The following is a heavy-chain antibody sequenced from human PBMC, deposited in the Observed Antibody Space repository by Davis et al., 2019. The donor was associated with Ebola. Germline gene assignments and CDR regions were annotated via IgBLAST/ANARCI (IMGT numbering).Heavy chain of an antibody. CDR3: ARGASGVAFDI. J-gene: IGHJ3*02. Sequence: GESLKISCAASGFTFSSYAMNWVRQAPGKGLEWVSSISSSSSYIYYADSVKGRFTISRDNAKNSLYLQMNSLRAEDTAVYYCARGASGVAFDIWGQGTMVTVSS. V-gene: IGHV3-21*04. D-gene: IGHD3-10*01. CDR2: ISSSSSYI. CDR1: GFTFSSYA.